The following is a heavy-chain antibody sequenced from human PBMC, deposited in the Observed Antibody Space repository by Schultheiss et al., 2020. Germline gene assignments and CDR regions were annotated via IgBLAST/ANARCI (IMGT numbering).Heavy chain of an antibody. J-gene: IGHJ6*02. D-gene: IGHD2-2*01. Sequence: GESLKISCAASGFTFSDYYMDWVRQAAEKGLEWVGRIRNKANSYTTEYAASVKGRFTISRDDSKNSLYLQMNSLKTEDTAVYYCVRVYCSSTSCSWESYYGMDVWGQGTTVNVSS. CDR2: IRNKANSYTT. CDR3: VRVYCSSTSCSWESYYGMDV. V-gene: IGHV3-72*01. CDR1: GFTFSDYY.